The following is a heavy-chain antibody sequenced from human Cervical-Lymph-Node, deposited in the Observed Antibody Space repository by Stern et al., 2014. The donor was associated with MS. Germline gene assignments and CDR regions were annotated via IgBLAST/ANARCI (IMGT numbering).Heavy chain of an antibody. CDR3: ARAGYDVSGLLDY. Sequence: QVQLVESGAEVKKPGASVKVSCKTSAYHFTNYGVTWVRRAPGQGLSWMGWISGYNGNTKYEQKFQGRVAMTTDTSTKTAYMELRSLRSSDTAVYYCARAGYDVSGLLDYWGQGTLVTVSS. D-gene: IGHD5-12*01. CDR1: AYHFTNYG. V-gene: IGHV1-18*01. J-gene: IGHJ4*02. CDR2: ISGYNGNT.